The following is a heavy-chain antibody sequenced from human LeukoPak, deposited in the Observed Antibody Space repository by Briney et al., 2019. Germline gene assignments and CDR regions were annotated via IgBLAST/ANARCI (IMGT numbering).Heavy chain of an antibody. J-gene: IGHJ3*02. Sequence: SETLSLTCTVSGGSISSYYWSWIRQPPGKGLEWIGYIYHSGSTYYNPSLKSRVTISVDRSKNQFSLKLSSVTAADTAVYYCTRDPPRFGDPDGFDIWGQGTKVTVSS. V-gene: IGHV4-59*12. CDR1: GGSISSYY. D-gene: IGHD3-10*01. CDR3: TRDPPRFGDPDGFDI. CDR2: IYHSGST.